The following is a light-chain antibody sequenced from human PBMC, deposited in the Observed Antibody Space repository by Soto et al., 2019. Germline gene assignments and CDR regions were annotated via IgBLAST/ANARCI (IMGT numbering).Light chain of an antibody. J-gene: IGLJ2*01. CDR3: SSYISSTTSVV. CDR2: DVS. CDR1: SSDGGGYNY. V-gene: IGLV2-14*01. Sequence: QSVLTQPASVSGSPGQSITISCTGTSSDGGGYNYVSWYQQHPGKAPKLMIYDVSNRPSGVSNRFSGSKSGNTASLTISGLQAEDEADYYCSSYISSTTSVVFGGGTQLTVL.